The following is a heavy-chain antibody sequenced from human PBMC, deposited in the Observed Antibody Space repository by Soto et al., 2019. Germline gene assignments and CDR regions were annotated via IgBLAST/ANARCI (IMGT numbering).Heavy chain of an antibody. CDR2: IYYSGST. D-gene: IGHD6-13*01. V-gene: IGHV4-59*08. CDR3: ARLVAAAGYNWFDP. Sequence: QVQLQESGPGLVKPSETLSLTCTVSGGSISSYYWSWIRQPPGKGLEWIGYIYYSGSTNYNPSLKSRVTISVDTSKNQFSLKLSSVTAADTAVYYCARLVAAAGYNWFDPWGQGTLVTVSS. CDR1: GGSISSYY. J-gene: IGHJ5*02.